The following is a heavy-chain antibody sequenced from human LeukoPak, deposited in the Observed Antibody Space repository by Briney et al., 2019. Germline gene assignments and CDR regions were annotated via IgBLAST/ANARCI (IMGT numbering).Heavy chain of an antibody. CDR1: GFTFSSYA. Sequence: GGSLRLSCAASGFTFSSYAMNWVRQAPGKGLEWVSTFSDSGGTTYYADSVKGRFTISRDNSKNTLYLQMNSLRAEDTAVYYCAKDHKGYSYGYRGGYYSYYYMDVWGKGTTVTVSS. D-gene: IGHD5-18*01. V-gene: IGHV3-23*01. CDR3: AKDHKGYSYGYRGGYYSYYYMDV. J-gene: IGHJ6*03. CDR2: FSDSGGTT.